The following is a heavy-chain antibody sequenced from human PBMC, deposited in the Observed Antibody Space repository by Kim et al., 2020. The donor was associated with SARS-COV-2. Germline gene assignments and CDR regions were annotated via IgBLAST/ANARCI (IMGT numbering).Heavy chain of an antibody. V-gene: IGHV1-18*01. D-gene: IGHD3-9*01. J-gene: IGHJ4*02. CDR1: GYTFTSYG. CDR3: ARASSNVLRYFDWSY. Sequence: ASVKVSCKASGYTFTSYGISWVRQAPGQGLEWMGWISAYNGNTNYAQKLQGRVTMTTDTSTSTAYMELRSLRSDDTAVYYCARASSNVLRYFDWSYWGQGPLVTVSS. CDR2: ISAYNGNT.